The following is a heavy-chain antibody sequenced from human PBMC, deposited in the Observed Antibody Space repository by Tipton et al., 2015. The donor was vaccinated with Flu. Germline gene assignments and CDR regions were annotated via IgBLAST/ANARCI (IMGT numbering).Heavy chain of an antibody. CDR1: GDSISSGSYY. Sequence: TLSLTCTVSGDSISSGSYYWNWIRQPAGKGLEWIGRIYTSGSTNYNPSLRSRVTISVDTSQNQFSLKVFSVTAADTAVYYCARRDYSNYVSEPKNWFDPWGQGTLITVSS. CDR2: IYTSGST. CDR3: ARRDYSNYVSEPKNWFDP. D-gene: IGHD4-11*01. V-gene: IGHV4-61*02. J-gene: IGHJ5*02.